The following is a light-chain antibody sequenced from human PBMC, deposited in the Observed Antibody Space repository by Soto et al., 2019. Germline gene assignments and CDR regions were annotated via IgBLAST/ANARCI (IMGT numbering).Light chain of an antibody. J-gene: IGLJ1*01. CDR3: CSFAGSYTYV. CDR2: DVS. Sequence: QSALIQPRSVSGSPGQSVTISCTGTSSDVGRYDYVSWYQQHPGKAPKLIIYDVSERPSGVPDRFSGSKFGNTASLTISGLQAEDEADYSCCSFAGSYTYVFGTGTKLTVL. V-gene: IGLV2-11*01. CDR1: SSDVGRYDY.